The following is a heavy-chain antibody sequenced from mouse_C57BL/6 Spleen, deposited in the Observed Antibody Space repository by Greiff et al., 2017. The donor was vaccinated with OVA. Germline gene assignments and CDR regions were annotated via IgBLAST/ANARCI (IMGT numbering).Heavy chain of an antibody. Sequence: QVQLKQSGPELVKPGASVKISCKASGYTFTDYYINWVKQRPGQGLEWIGWIFPGSGSTYYNEKFKGKATLTVDKSSSTAYMLLSSLTSEDSAVYFCARSLYYGSSYWYFDVWGTGTTVTVSS. CDR1: GYTFTDYY. J-gene: IGHJ1*03. CDR2: IFPGSGST. D-gene: IGHD1-1*01. V-gene: IGHV1-75*01. CDR3: ARSLYYGSSYWYFDV.